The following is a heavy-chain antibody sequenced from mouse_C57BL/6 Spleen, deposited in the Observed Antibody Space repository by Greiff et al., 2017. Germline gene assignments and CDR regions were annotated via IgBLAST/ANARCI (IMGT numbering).Heavy chain of an antibody. Sequence: EVQLQQSGPELVKPGASVKISCKASGYTFTDYYMNWVKQSHGKSLEWIGDINPNNGGTSYNQKFKGKATLTVDKSSSTAYMELRSLTSEDSAVYYCATTGIDYWGQGTTLTVSS. CDR1: GYTFTDYY. J-gene: IGHJ2*01. CDR2: INPNNGGT. V-gene: IGHV1-26*01. D-gene: IGHD4-1*02. CDR3: ATTGIDY.